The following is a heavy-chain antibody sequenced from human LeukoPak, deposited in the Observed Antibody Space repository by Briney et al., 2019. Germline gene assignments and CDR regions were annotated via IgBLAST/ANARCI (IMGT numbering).Heavy chain of an antibody. CDR3: AKQGYSYGYRSSTPDYYYYMDV. Sequence: GGSLRLSCAASGFTFSSYSMNWVRQAPGKGLEWVSSISSSSSYIYYADSVKGRFTISRDNAKNSLYLQMNSLRAEDTAVYYCAKQGYSYGYRSSTPDYYYYMDVWGKGTTVTVSS. J-gene: IGHJ6*03. CDR1: GFTFSSYS. V-gene: IGHV3-21*01. D-gene: IGHD5-18*01. CDR2: ISSSSSYI.